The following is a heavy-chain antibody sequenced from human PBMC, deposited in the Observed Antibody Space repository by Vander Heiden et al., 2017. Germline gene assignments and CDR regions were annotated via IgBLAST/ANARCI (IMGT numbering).Heavy chain of an antibody. CDR1: GSSFTLYW. D-gene: IGHD6-6*01. CDR3: ASLSSSDYYYYYGMDV. J-gene: IGHJ6*02. V-gene: IGHV5-51*03. Sequence: EVQLVQSGAEVKKPGESLKISCKGSGSSFTLYWIAWVRQMPGKGLEWMGLIYPGDSDTRYSPSFQGQVTISADKSISTAYLQWSSLKASDTAMYYCASLSSSDYYYYYGMDVWGQGTTVTVSS. CDR2: IYPGDSDT.